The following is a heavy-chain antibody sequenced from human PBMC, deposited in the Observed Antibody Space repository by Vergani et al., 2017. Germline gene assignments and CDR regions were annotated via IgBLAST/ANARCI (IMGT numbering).Heavy chain of an antibody. CDR3: ATSLGDYGSGNXGMDV. CDR1: GGSISSGGYS. Sequence: QLQLQESGSGLVKPSQTLSLTCAVSGGSISSGGYSWSWIRQPPGKGLEWIGYIYHSGSTYYNPSLKSRVTISVDRSKNQFSLKLSSVTAADTAVYYCATSLGDYGSGNXGMDVWGQGTTVTVSS. D-gene: IGHD3-10*01. J-gene: IGHJ6*02. V-gene: IGHV4-30-2*01. CDR2: IYHSGST.